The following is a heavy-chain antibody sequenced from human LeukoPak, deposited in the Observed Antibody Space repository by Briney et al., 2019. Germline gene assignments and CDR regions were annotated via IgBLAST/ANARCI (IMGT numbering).Heavy chain of an antibody. CDR1: GFTVSSNY. Sequence: PGGSLRLSCAASGFTVSSNYMSWVRQAPGKGLEWVSVIYSGGSTYYADSVKGRFTISRDNSKNTLYLQMNSLRAEDTAVYYCARSVAVDYYHYYMDVWGKGTTVTVSS. CDR3: ARSVAVDYYHYYMDV. V-gene: IGHV3-53*01. J-gene: IGHJ6*03. D-gene: IGHD6-19*01. CDR2: IYSGGST.